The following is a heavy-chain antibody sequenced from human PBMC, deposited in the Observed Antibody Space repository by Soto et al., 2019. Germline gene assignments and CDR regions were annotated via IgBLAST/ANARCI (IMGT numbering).Heavy chain of an antibody. J-gene: IGHJ6*03. D-gene: IGHD3-22*01. V-gene: IGHV4-31*03. CDR1: GGSISSGGYY. CDR3: ASTSEGGYTYYYYMDV. Sequence: TLSLTCTVSGGSISSGGYYWSWIRQHPGKGLEWIGYIYYSGNTYYNPSLKSRVTISVDTSKNQFSPKLSSVTAADTAVYYCASTSEGGYTYYYYMDVWGKGTTVTVSS. CDR2: IYYSGNT.